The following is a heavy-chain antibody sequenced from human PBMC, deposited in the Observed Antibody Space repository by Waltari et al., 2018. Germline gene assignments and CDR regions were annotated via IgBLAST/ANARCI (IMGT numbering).Heavy chain of an antibody. D-gene: IGHD1-7*01. CDR3: ARTPEGGTTGPRDF. V-gene: IGHV2-70*17. CDR1: GFSLSSAGVC. CDR2: IHWDVAK. Sequence: QVTLRESGPALVQPTQTLTLTCSFSGFSLSSAGVCVRWIRQLPGKAPEWRARIHWDVAKFYNTALKTRLYTSQEASRGQVVLTMTNTGSVDTATYYCARTPEGGTTGPRDFWGQGTLVTVSS. J-gene: IGHJ3*01.